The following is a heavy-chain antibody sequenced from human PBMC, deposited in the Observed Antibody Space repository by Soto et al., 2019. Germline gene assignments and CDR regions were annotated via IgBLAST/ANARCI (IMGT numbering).Heavy chain of an antibody. Sequence: GASVKVSCKASGGTVSSYAISWVRQAPGQGLEWMGGIIPIFGTANYAQKFQGRVTITADESTSTAYMELSSLRSEDTAVYYCASLYSYGRTDAFDIWGQGTMVTVSS. V-gene: IGHV1-69*13. CDR3: ASLYSYGRTDAFDI. J-gene: IGHJ3*02. D-gene: IGHD5-18*01. CDR1: GGTVSSYA. CDR2: IIPIFGTA.